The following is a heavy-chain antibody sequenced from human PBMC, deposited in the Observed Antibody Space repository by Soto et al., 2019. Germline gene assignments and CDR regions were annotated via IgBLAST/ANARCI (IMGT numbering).Heavy chain of an antibody. J-gene: IGHJ5*02. Sequence: GESLKISCAASGFTIKDHWMSWVRRAPGKGLEWVANVKPGGIERYYEAFVEGRFTISRDDAQNSLSLQMNNLKVDDTATCYCARTLVRWFDPWGQGTLVTVSS. D-gene: IGHD6-6*01. CDR3: ARTLVRWFDP. CDR1: GFTIKDHW. CDR2: VKPGGIER. V-gene: IGHV3-7*01.